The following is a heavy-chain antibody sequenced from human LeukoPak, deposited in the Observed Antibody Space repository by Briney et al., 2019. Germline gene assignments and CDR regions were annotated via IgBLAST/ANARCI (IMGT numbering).Heavy chain of an antibody. V-gene: IGHV4-59*01. CDR1: GGSISSYY. D-gene: IGHD6-19*01. Sequence: LETLSLTCTVSGGSISSYYRSWIRQPPGKGLEWIGYIYYSGSTNYNPSLKSRVTISVDTSKNQFSLKLSSVTAADTAVYYCARDSSSGCYDYYYIDVWGKGTTVTVSS. CDR3: ARDSSSGCYDYYYIDV. CDR2: IYYSGST. J-gene: IGHJ6*03.